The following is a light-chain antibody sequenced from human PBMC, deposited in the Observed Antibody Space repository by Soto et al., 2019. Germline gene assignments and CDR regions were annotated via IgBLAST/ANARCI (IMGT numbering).Light chain of an antibody. V-gene: IGKV1-39*01. J-gene: IGKJ5*01. CDR3: QQSYSTPIT. CDR1: QSISSY. Sequence: VLMPLSASAPSPSVGNRGIHTCRASQSISSYLNWYQKKPGKAPKLLIYAASSLQSGVPSRFSGSGSGTEFTLAISSLQPDDFATYYCQQSYSTPITFGQGTRLEIK. CDR2: AAS.